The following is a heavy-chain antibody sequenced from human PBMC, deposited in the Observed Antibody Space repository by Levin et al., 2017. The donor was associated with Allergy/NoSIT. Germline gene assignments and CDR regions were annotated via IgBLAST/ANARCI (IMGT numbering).Heavy chain of an antibody. D-gene: IGHD1-26*01. V-gene: IGHV1-2*02. J-gene: IGHJ4*02. Sequence: GGSLRLSCKASGYTFTAYYIHWVRQAPGQGLECMGWINPNSGGTHYAQQFQGRVTMTWDTSISTAYMELNRLTSDDTAVYYCARDAISTSHWELDYWGQGTPVTVSS. CDR2: INPNSGGT. CDR3: ARDAISTSHWELDY. CDR1: GYTFTAYY.